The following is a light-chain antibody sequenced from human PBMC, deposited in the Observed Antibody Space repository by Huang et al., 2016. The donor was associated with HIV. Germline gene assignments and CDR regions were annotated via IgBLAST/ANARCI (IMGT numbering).Light chain of an antibody. CDR1: QHINNW. J-gene: IGKJ5*01. Sequence: DIQMTQSPSSVSASVGDRVTITCRASQHINNWLAWYQHRPGEAPKLLIYAASNLQRGGPSRFSGSGSGTQFSLSISSLQPEDSATYYCQQANIFPRGVTFGQGTRLE. CDR3: QQANIFPRGVT. V-gene: IGKV1D-12*01. CDR2: AAS.